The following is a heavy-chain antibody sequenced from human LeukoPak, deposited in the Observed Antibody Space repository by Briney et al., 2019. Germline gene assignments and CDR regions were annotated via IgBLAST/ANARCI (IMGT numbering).Heavy chain of an antibody. V-gene: IGHV1-18*01. CDR3: ARDTNTGGLLGAFDI. Sequence: ASVKVSCKASGYTFTSYGISWVRQAPGQGLEWMGWISAYNGDTNYAQKLQGRVTMTTDTSTSTAYMELRSLRSDDTAVYYCARDTNTGGLLGAFDIWGQGTMVTVSS. J-gene: IGHJ3*02. D-gene: IGHD7-27*01. CDR1: GYTFTSYG. CDR2: ISAYNGDT.